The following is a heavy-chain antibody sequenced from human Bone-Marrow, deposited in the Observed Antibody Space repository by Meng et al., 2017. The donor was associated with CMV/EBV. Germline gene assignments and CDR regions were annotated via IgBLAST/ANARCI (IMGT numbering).Heavy chain of an antibody. D-gene: IGHD1-14*01. Sequence: SVKVSCKASGYTFTSYYMHWVRQAPGQGLEWMGGIIPIFGTANYAQKFQGRVTITTDESTSTAYMELSSLRSEDTAVYYCARAYHLYNQVLRFDPWGQGTLVTVSS. CDR1: GYTFTSYY. CDR3: ARAYHLYNQVLRFDP. V-gene: IGHV1-69*05. J-gene: IGHJ5*02. CDR2: IIPIFGTA.